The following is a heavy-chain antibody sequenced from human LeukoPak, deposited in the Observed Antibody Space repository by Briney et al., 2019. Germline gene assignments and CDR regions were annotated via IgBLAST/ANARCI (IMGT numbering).Heavy chain of an antibody. D-gene: IGHD6-6*01. J-gene: IGHJ5*02. Sequence: SGGSLRLSCAASGFTFSSYCMNWVRQAPGKGLEWVSSISSSSSYIYYADSVKGRFTISRDNAKNSLYLQMNSLRAEDTAVYYCARTAIAAPRKNWFDPWGQGTLVTVSS. V-gene: IGHV3-21*01. CDR2: ISSSSSYI. CDR3: ARTAIAAPRKNWFDP. CDR1: GFTFSSYC.